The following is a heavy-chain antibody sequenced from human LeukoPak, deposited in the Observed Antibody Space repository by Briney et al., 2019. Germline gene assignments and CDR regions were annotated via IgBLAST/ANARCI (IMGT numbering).Heavy chain of an antibody. CDR3: ARDLSWRWPNSGSNYFDY. V-gene: IGHV1-18*01. Sequence: ASVKVSCKTSGYTFTSFGFSWVRQAPGQGLEWMGWISPYTRNTNYVQKLQGRVTMTTDTSTNTAYMELRSLRSDDTAVYYCARDLSWRWPNSGSNYFDYWGQGTLVTVSS. CDR1: GYTFTSFG. CDR2: ISPYTRNT. D-gene: IGHD4-23*01. J-gene: IGHJ4*02.